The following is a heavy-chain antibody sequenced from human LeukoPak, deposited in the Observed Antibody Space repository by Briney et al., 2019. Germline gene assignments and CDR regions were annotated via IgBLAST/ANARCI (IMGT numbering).Heavy chain of an antibody. CDR2: INIDGSST. CDR1: GFTFSSYW. D-gene: IGHD7-27*01. CDR3: AREITTNGGRYFDY. V-gene: IGHV3-74*01. J-gene: IGHJ4*02. Sequence: GGSLRLSCAASGFTFSSYWVHWIRQAPGKGLVWVARINIDGSSTNNADSVKGRFTISRDNAKNTLYLQMNSLRAEDTAFYYCAREITTNGGRYFDYWGQGTLVTVSS.